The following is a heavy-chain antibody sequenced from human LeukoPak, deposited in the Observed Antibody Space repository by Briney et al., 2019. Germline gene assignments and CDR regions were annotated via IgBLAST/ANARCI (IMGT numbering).Heavy chain of an antibody. Sequence: SETLSLTCAVSGGSISSSSYYWGWIRQPPGKGLEWIGSIYYSGSTYYNPSLKSRVTISVDTSKNQFSLKLSSVTAADRAVYYCARDVSSWLEGGGFYFDYWGQGTLVTVSS. V-gene: IGHV4-39*02. CDR1: GGSISSSSYY. J-gene: IGHJ4*02. CDR2: IYYSGST. CDR3: ARDVSSWLEGGGFYFDY. D-gene: IGHD6-13*01.